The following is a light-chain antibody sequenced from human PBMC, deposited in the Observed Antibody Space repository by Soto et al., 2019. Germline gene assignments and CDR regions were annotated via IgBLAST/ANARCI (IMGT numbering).Light chain of an antibody. Sequence: QSVLTQPPSASGTPGQRVAISCSGSTSNIGDNTVHWYQQLPGTAPKLPIYNNDRRPSGVPDRFSGSKSGTSASLAISGLQSEDEADYFCSTWDDSLNAWVFGGGTKVTVL. CDR3: STWDDSLNAWV. CDR1: TSNIGDNT. V-gene: IGLV1-44*01. J-gene: IGLJ3*02. CDR2: NND.